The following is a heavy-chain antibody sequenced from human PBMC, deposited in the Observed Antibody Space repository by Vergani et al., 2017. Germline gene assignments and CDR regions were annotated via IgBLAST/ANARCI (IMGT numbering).Heavy chain of an antibody. CDR2: INSDGSST. V-gene: IGHV3-74*01. J-gene: IGHJ4*02. CDR1: GFTFSSYW. D-gene: IGHD3-22*01. CDR3: ARDRRYDSSGYYDGFDY. Sequence: EVQLVESGGGLVQPGGSLRLSCAASGFTFSSYWMHWVRQAPGKGLVWVSRINSDGSSTSYADSVKGRFTISRDNAKNTLYLQMNSLRAEDTAVYYCARDRRYDSSGYYDGFDYWGQGTLVTVSS.